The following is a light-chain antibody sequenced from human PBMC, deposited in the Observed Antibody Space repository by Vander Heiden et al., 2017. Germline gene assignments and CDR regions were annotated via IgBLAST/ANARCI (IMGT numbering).Light chain of an antibody. CDR1: SSNIGSNY. J-gene: IGLJ2*01. V-gene: IGLV1-51*02. CDR3: GTWDSSLRVVV. CDR2: EDN. Sequence: QSVLTQPPSVSAAPGQKVTLSCSGSSSNIGSNYVSWYQQLPGTAPKLFIFEDNQRPSGIPDRFSASKSGTSATLGITGVQTGDEADYYCGTWDSSLRVVVFGGGTKLTVL.